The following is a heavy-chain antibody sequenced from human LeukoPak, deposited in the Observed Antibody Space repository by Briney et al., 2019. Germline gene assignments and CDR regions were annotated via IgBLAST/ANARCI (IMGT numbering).Heavy chain of an antibody. V-gene: IGHV1-18*04. D-gene: IGHD3-10*01. Sequence: ASVKVSCKASGYTFTSYYIHWVRQAPGQGLEWMGWISAYNGNTNYAQKLQGRVTMTTDTSTSTAYMELRSLRSDDTAVYYCARSYGSGSYSAILPVWGQGTTVTVSS. J-gene: IGHJ6*02. CDR3: ARSYGSGSYSAILPV. CDR2: ISAYNGNT. CDR1: GYTFTSYY.